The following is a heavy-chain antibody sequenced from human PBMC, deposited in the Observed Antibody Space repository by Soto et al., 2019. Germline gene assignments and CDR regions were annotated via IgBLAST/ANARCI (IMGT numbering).Heavy chain of an antibody. Sequence: SETLSLTCTVSGGSIISGYWSWIRQPPGKGLEWIGYISYSGNTNYNPSLQSRVTMSVDTPKNQFSLRLSSVTTADTAVYYCAGLRGYAGSPIDYRRQLPLVTASS. V-gene: IGHV4-59*01. CDR1: GGSIISGY. CDR3: AGLRGYAGSPIDY. J-gene: IGHJ4*02. CDR2: ISYSGNT. D-gene: IGHD2-15*01.